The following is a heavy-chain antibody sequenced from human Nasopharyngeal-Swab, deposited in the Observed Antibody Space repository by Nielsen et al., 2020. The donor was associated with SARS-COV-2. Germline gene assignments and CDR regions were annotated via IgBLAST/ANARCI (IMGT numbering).Heavy chain of an antibody. CDR2: IWCDGSNK. D-gene: IGHD1-26*01. J-gene: IGHJ4*02. Sequence: GGSLRLSCAASGFTFSSYGMHWVRQAPGKGLEWVAVIWCDGSNKYYADSVKGRFTISRDNSKNTLYPQMNSLRAEDTAVYYCARDIGVGATPQDYWGQGTTVTVSS. V-gene: IGHV3-33*01. CDR1: GFTFSSYG. CDR3: ARDIGVGATPQDY.